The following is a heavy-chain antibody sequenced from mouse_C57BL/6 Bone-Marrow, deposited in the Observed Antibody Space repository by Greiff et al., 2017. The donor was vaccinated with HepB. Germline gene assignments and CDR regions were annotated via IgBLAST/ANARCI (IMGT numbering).Heavy chain of an antibody. D-gene: IGHD2-4*01. CDR1: GFSLTSYG. J-gene: IGHJ1*03. CDR2: IWSGGST. Sequence: VQLQESGPGLVQPSQSLSITCTVSGFSLTSYGVHWVRQSPGKGLEWLGVIWSGGSTDYNAAFISRLSISKDNSKSQVFFKMNSLQADDTAIYYCARNGDDYDWYFDVWGTGTTVTVSS. V-gene: IGHV2-2*01. CDR3: ARNGDDYDWYFDV.